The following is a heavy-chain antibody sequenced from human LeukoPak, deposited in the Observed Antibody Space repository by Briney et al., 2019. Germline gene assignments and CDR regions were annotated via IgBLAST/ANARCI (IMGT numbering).Heavy chain of an antibody. J-gene: IGHJ4*02. CDR2: ISYDGSNK. D-gene: IGHD1-26*01. V-gene: IGHV3-30*04. Sequence: GGSLRLSCAASGFTPSTYAIHWVRQAPGKGLEWVAVISYDGSNKNYADSVKGRFTISRDNSKNTLNLQMNSLRAEDTAVYYCARSPGILGANYFDYRGQGTLVTVSS. CDR1: GFTPSTYA. CDR3: ARSPGILGANYFDY.